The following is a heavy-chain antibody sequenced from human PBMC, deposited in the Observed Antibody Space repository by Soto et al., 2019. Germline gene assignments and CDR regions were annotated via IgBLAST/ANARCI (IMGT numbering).Heavy chain of an antibody. CDR3: ARGSRMVAATQVRYYYYYYMDV. CDR2: IYSGGST. D-gene: IGHD2-15*01. V-gene: IGHV3-66*01. CDR1: GFTVSSNY. Sequence: GGSLRLSCAASGFTVSSNYMSWVRQAPGKGLEWVSVIYSGGSTYYADSVKGRFTISRDNSKNTLYLQMNSLRAEDTAVYYCARGSRMVAATQVRYYYYYYMDVWGKGTTVTVSS. J-gene: IGHJ6*03.